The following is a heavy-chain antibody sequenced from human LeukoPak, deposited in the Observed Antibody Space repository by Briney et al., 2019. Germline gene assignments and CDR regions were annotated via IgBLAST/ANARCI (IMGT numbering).Heavy chain of an antibody. J-gene: IGHJ4*02. Sequence: ASVKVSCKASGYTFTGYYMHWVRQAPGQGLEWMGWINPNSGGTNYAQKFQGRVTMTRDTPISTAYMELSRLRSDDTAVYYCARETYYYDSSGYSEFDYWGQGTLVTVSS. D-gene: IGHD3-22*01. CDR2: INPNSGGT. CDR1: GYTFTGYY. CDR3: ARETYYYDSSGYSEFDY. V-gene: IGHV1-2*02.